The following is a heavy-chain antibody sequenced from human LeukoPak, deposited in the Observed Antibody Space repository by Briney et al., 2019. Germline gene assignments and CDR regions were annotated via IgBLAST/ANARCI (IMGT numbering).Heavy chain of an antibody. D-gene: IGHD2-2*01. CDR1: GGTFSSYA. Sequence: ASVKVSCKASGGTFSSYAISWVRQAPGQGLEWMGGIIPIFGTANYAQKFQGRVTITTDESTSTAYMELSSLRSEDTAVYYCARVRVVPAAETWFDPWGQGTLVTVSS. CDR3: ARVRVVPAAETWFDP. V-gene: IGHV1-69*05. CDR2: IIPIFGTA. J-gene: IGHJ5*02.